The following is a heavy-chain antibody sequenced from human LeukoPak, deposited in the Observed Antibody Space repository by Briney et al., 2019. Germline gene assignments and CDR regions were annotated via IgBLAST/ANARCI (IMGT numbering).Heavy chain of an antibody. CDR1: GFTFSSYR. CDR3: AREYCSGGNCYNDAFDT. CDR2: ISSRSRYI. J-gene: IGHJ3*02. D-gene: IGHD2-15*01. Sequence: PGGSLRLSCAASGFTFSSYRMNWVRQAPGKGLEGVSSISSRSRYIYYADSVKGGLTIYRDNAKKSLYLQMNSLRAEDTAVYYCAREYCSGGNCYNDAFDTWGQGTMVTVSS. V-gene: IGHV3-21*01.